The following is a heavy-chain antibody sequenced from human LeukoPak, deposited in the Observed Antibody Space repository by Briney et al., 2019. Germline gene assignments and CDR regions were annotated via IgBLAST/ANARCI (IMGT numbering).Heavy chain of an antibody. D-gene: IGHD2-21*01. V-gene: IGHV4-38-2*02. Sequence: PSETLSLTCTVSGSSITNTYYWAWFRQPPGKGLEWIATVFQLQTMPTFSNPSLESRFTFSLDTSHTQFSLNLTSVTAADTALYFCARVLNVPNLIAGWGQGSLVSVSS. J-gene: IGHJ4*02. CDR2: VFQLQTMPT. CDR3: ARVLNVPNLIAG. CDR1: GSSITNTYY.